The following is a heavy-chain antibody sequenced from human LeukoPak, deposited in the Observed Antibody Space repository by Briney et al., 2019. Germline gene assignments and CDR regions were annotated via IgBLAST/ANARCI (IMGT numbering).Heavy chain of an antibody. CDR1: GFTFSSYE. CDR3: AELGITMIGGV. D-gene: IGHD3-10*02. V-gene: IGHV3-48*03. CDR2: ISSSGSAI. J-gene: IGHJ6*04. Sequence: GGSLRLSCAASGFTFSSYEMNWVRQAPGKGLEWVSYISSSGSAIYYADSVKGRFTISRDNAKNSLYLQMNSLRAEDTAVYYCAELGITMIGGVWCKGTTVTISS.